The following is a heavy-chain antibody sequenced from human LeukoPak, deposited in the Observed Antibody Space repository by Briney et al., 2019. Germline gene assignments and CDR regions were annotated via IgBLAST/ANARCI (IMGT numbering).Heavy chain of an antibody. V-gene: IGHV3-21*01. J-gene: IGHJ5*02. CDR1: GFTFSTYN. CDR3: ARDSSLGYGSGSFDP. Sequence: PGGSLRLSCAASGFTFSTYNMNWVRQAPGKGLEWVSSISSSSTYIYYADSVKGRFTISRDNAKNSLYLQMNSLRAEDTAVYYCARDSSLGYGSGSFDPWGQGTLVTVSS. D-gene: IGHD3-10*01. CDR2: ISSSSTYI.